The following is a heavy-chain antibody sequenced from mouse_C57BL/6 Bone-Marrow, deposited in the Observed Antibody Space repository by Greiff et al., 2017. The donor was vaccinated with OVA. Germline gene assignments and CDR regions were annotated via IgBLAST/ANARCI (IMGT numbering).Heavy chain of an antibody. CDR1: GYSITSGYY. CDR3: ATTLYYFDY. D-gene: IGHD2-1*01. CDR2: ISSDGSN. Sequence: DVQLQESGPGLVKPSQSLSLTCSVTGYSITSGYYWYWIRQFPGNKLEWMGYISSDGSNNYNPSLKNRISITRDTSKNQVYLKLNTVTTEDTATYYCATTLYYFDYGGQGTTLTVSS. J-gene: IGHJ2*01. V-gene: IGHV3-6*01.